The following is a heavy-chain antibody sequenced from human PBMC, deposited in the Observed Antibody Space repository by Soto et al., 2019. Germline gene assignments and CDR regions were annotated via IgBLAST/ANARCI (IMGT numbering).Heavy chain of an antibody. CDR2: IFHSGST. CDR1: GYSITTGYS. Sequence: ATLSLTXAVSGYSITTGYSWGWVRQPPGKGLEWIGNIFHSGSTYYNPSLKSRLTVSADTSKNQFSLKLRSVTAADTAIYYCARESSGGNSDFDIWGQGTMVTVSS. CDR3: ARESSGGNSDFDI. D-gene: IGHD2-21*02. V-gene: IGHV4-38-2*01. J-gene: IGHJ3*02.